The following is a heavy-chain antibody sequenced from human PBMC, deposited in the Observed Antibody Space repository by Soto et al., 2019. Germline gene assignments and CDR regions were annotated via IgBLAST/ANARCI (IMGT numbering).Heavy chain of an antibody. CDR1: GGSVSSISYY. D-gene: IGHD3-9*01. Sequence: PSQTLCLTCTVSGGSVSSISYYWGWVRQPPGKGLEWIGSVYYSGSTYYNPSLESRVTISVDKSKNQFSLKLMSLSAADTAVYYCGRLEGLATISYYFDYWGQGALVTVSS. CDR2: VYYSGST. J-gene: IGHJ4*02. CDR3: GRLEGLATISYYFDY. V-gene: IGHV4-39*01.